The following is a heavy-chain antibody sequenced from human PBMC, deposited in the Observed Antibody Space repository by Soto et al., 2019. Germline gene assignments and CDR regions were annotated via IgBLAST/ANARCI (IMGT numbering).Heavy chain of an antibody. V-gene: IGHV4-34*01. CDR3: ARVLWFGELYHYYYYGMDV. J-gene: IGHJ6*02. Sequence: SETLSLTCAVYGGSFSGYYWSWIRQPPGKGLEWIGEINHSGSTNYNPSLKSRVTISVDTSKNQFSLKLSSVTAADTAVYYCARVLWFGELYHYYYYGMDVWGQGTTVTVSS. D-gene: IGHD3-10*01. CDR2: INHSGST. CDR1: GGSFSGYY.